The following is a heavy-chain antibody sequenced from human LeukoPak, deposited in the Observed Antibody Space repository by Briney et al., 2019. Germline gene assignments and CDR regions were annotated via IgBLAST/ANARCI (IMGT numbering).Heavy chain of an antibody. Sequence: PGGSLRLSCAASGFIFTTYGMHWVRQAPGKGLEWVAVMWREGSDKYYADLVQGRFTISRDNSKNTLYLQMDSLRVEDTAVYYCARGRDLPAFDVWGQGTLVTVSS. V-gene: IGHV3-33*01. CDR1: GFIFTTYG. D-gene: IGHD3-10*01. CDR3: ARGRDLPAFDV. J-gene: IGHJ3*01. CDR2: MWREGSDK.